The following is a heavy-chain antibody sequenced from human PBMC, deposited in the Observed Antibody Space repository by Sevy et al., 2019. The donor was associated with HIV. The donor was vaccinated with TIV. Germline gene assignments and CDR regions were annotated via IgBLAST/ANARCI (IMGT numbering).Heavy chain of an antibody. CDR3: AKSSMYCSGGSCYSNPPFFDY. J-gene: IGHJ4*02. CDR2: ISGSGGST. Sequence: GGSLRLSCAASGFTFSSYAMSWVRHAPGKGLEWVSAISGSGGSTYYADSVKGRFTISRDNSKNTLYLQMNSLRAEDTAVYYCAKSSMYCSGGSCYSNPPFFDYWGQGTLVTVSS. D-gene: IGHD2-15*01. V-gene: IGHV3-23*01. CDR1: GFTFSSYA.